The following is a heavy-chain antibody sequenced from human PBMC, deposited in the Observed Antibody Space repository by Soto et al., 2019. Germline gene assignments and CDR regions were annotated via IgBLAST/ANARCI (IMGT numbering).Heavy chain of an antibody. J-gene: IGHJ4*02. CDR2: ISAYNGNT. V-gene: IGHV1-18*01. D-gene: IGHD3-10*01. CDR3: ARDRNTMVRGASSPDY. Sequence: GASVKVSCTASGYTFTSYVISWVRQAPGQGLEWMGWISAYNGNTNYAQKLQGRVTMTTDTSTSTAYMELRSLRSDDTAVYYCARDRNTMVRGASSPDYWGQGTLVTVSS. CDR1: GYTFTSYV.